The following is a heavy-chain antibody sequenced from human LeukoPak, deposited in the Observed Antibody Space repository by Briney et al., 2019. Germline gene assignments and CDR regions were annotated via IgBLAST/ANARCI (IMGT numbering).Heavy chain of an antibody. CDR3: ARRGTAVNAFDI. J-gene: IGHJ3*02. D-gene: IGHD1/OR15-1a*01. V-gene: IGHV3-21*03. CDR2: ISSSSSYI. CDR1: GFTFSSYS. Sequence: PGRSLRLSCAASGFTFSSYSMNWVRQAPGKGLEWVSSISSSSSYIYYAGSVKGRFTISRDNAKNSLYLQMNSLRAEDTAVYYCARRGTAVNAFDIWGHGTMVTVSS.